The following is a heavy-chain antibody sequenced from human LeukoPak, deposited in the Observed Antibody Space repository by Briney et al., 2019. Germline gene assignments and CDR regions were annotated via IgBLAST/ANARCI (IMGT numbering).Heavy chain of an antibody. V-gene: IGHV4-59*08. J-gene: IGHJ5*02. D-gene: IGHD1-26*01. CDR3: ARHAVYSGDYSFWFDP. CDR1: GGSITTYY. CDR2: IYYSGIT. Sequence: PSETLSLTCTVSGGSITTYYWSWIRQPPGKGLEWIAHIYYSGITNYNPSLKSRVSISVDTSKNLFSLSLSSVTAADTAVYYCARHAVYSGDYSFWFDPWGLGTLVTVSS.